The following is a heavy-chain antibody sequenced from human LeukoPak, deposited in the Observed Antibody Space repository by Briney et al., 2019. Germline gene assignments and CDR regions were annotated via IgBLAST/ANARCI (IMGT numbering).Heavy chain of an antibody. CDR3: ARVQMATLHFDY. V-gene: IGHV4-59*08. Sequence: SETLSLTCAVSGGSISSYYWSWIRQPPGKGLEWIGYISESGSTNSNPSLKSRVTISVDTSKNQFSLKLSSVTAADTAVYYCARVQMATLHFDYWGQGTPVTVSS. D-gene: IGHD5-24*01. J-gene: IGHJ4*02. CDR2: ISESGST. CDR1: GGSISSYY.